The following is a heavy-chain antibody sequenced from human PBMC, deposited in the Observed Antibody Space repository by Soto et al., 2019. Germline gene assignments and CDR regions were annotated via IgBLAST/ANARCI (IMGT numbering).Heavy chain of an antibody. D-gene: IGHD2-15*01. CDR3: PTAPDRLPAARRVDP. CDR2: VSWNGGSI. Sequence: EVQLVESGGGLVQPGRSLRLSCAASGFTFDDYAMHWVRQAPVQGLECVPGVSWNGGSIGYADSVKAPLTISRDNAKTSLSLEWISLIAEDKAFSSRPTAPDRLPAARRVDPWSEGDMVIVSS. J-gene: IGHJ5*02. V-gene: IGHV3-9*01. CDR1: GFTFDDYA.